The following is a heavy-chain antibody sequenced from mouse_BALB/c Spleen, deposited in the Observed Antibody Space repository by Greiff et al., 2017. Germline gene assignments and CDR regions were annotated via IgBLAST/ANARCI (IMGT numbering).Heavy chain of an antibody. J-gene: IGHJ2*01. CDR3: ARDSSGPFDY. CDR2: IYPGDGDT. CDR1: GYTFTSYW. Sequence: VQLQQSGAELARPGASVKLSCKASGYTFTSYWMQWVKQRPGQGLEWIGAIYPGDGDTRYTQKFKGKATLTADKSSSTAYMQLSSLASEDSAVYYCARDSSGPFDYWGQGTTLTVSS. D-gene: IGHD3-2*01. V-gene: IGHV1-87*01.